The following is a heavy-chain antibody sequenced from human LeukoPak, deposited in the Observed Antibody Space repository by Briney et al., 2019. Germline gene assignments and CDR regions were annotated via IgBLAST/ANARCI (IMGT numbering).Heavy chain of an antibody. CDR3: ARVGGYVWGSYRSNWFDP. CDR1: GGSISSYY. V-gene: IGHV4-4*07. Sequence: SETLSLTCTVSGGSISSYYWSWIRQPAGKGLEWIGRIYTSGSTNYNPSLKSRVTMSVDTSKNQFSLKLSSVTAADTAVYYCARVGGYVWGSYRSNWFDPWGQGTLVTVSS. J-gene: IGHJ5*02. D-gene: IGHD3-16*02. CDR2: IYTSGST.